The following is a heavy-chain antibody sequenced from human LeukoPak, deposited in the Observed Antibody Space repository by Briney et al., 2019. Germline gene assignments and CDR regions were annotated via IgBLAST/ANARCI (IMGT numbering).Heavy chain of an antibody. CDR1: GFTFSSYS. V-gene: IGHV3-21*01. CDR2: ISSSSSYI. D-gene: IGHD1-26*01. CDR3: ARDPGIVGASYFDY. Sequence: GGSLRLSCAASGFTFSSYSMNWVRQAPGKGLEWVSSISSSSSYIYYADSVKGRFTISRDNAKNSLYLQMNSLRAEDTAVYYCARDPGIVGASYFDYWGQGTLVTVSS. J-gene: IGHJ4*02.